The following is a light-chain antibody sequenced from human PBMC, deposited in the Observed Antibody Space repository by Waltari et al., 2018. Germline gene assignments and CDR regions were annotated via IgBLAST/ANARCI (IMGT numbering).Light chain of an antibody. J-gene: IGKJ1*01. CDR3: HQYNTYEWT. V-gene: IGKV1-5*03. CDR1: QSVSTW. Sequence: DIQMTQSPSTLSASVGARVTITCRASQSVSTWLAWYQQKPGKAPKFLIYNASILENGVPSRFSGSGSGTEFTLTISSLQPDDFATYYCHQYNTYEWTFGQGTKVEI. CDR2: NAS.